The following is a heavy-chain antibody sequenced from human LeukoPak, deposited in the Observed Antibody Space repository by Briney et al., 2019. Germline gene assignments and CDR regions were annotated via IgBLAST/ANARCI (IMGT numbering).Heavy chain of an antibody. V-gene: IGHV3-21*01. Sequence: GGSLRLSCAASGFTFSSYSMNWVRQAPGKGLEWVSSISSSNSYIYYADSVKGRFTISRDNAKNSLYLQMNSLRAEDTAVYYCAREGYGGWFDPWGQGTLVTVSS. CDR1: GFTFSSYS. J-gene: IGHJ5*02. CDR2: ISSSNSYI. D-gene: IGHD5-18*01. CDR3: AREGYGGWFDP.